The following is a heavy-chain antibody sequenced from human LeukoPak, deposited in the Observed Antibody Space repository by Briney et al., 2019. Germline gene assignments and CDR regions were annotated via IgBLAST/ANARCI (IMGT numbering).Heavy chain of an antibody. CDR3: ARERVSAFDI. Sequence: ASVKVSCKASGGTFSSYAISWVRQAPGQGLEWMGWMNPNSGNTGYAQKFQGRVTMTRNTSISTAYMELSSLRSEDTAVYYCARERVSAFDIWGQGTMVTVSS. D-gene: IGHD3-22*01. CDR2: MNPNSGNT. J-gene: IGHJ3*02. V-gene: IGHV1-8*02. CDR1: GGTFSSYA.